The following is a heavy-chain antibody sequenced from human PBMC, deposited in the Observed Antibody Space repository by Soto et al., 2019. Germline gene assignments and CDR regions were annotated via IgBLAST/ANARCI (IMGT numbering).Heavy chain of an antibody. V-gene: IGHV3-48*02. J-gene: IGHJ4*02. CDR1: GFTFSTYT. CDR3: AREGPVPPYFFYDY. CDR2: ISGSGSTI. D-gene: IGHD2-21*01. Sequence: GGSLRLSCAASGFTFSTYTMDWVRQAPGKGLEWVSYISGSGSTIYYADSVKGRFTTSRDNAKNSLYLQMNSLRDEDTALYYCAREGPVPPYFFYDYWGQGTLVTVSS.